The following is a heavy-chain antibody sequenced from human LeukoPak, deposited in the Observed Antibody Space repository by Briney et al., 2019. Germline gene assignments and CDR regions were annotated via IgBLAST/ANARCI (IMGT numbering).Heavy chain of an antibody. CDR1: GFTFSSYA. Sequence: GGSLRLSCAASGFTFSSYAMHWVRQAPGKGLEWVAVISYDGSNKYYADSVKGRFTISRDNSKNTLYLQMNSLRAEDAAVYYCARDVGFHFDNWGQGTLVTVSS. CDR2: ISYDGSNK. J-gene: IGHJ4*02. V-gene: IGHV3-30*01. D-gene: IGHD1-26*01. CDR3: ARDVGFHFDN.